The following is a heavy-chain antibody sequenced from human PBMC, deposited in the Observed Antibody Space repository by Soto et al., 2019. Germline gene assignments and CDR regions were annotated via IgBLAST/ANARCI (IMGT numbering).Heavy chain of an antibody. CDR3: ASLPAAIRGPGGSNHIAY. CDR1: RGTFSSYA. D-gene: IGHD2-2*02. V-gene: IGHV1-69*13. CDR2: IIPIFGTA. Sequence: GASVKVSCKASRGTFSSYAISWVRQAPGQGLEWMGGIIPIFGTANYAQKFQGRVTITADESTSTAYMELSSLRSEDTAVYYCASLPAAIRGPGGSNHIAYWGQGTLVTVSS. J-gene: IGHJ4*02.